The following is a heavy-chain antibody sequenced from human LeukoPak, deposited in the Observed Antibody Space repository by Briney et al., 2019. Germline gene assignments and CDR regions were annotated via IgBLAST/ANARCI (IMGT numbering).Heavy chain of an antibody. V-gene: IGHV3-43D*03. J-gene: IGHJ3*02. Sequence: GGSLRLSCAASGFTFDDYAMHWVRQAPGKGLEWVSLISWDGGSTYYADSVKGRFTISRDNAKNSLYLQMNSLRAEDTAVYYCEAASGSDAFDIWGQGTMVTVSS. CDR2: ISWDGGST. D-gene: IGHD6-13*01. CDR3: EAASGSDAFDI. CDR1: GFTFDDYA.